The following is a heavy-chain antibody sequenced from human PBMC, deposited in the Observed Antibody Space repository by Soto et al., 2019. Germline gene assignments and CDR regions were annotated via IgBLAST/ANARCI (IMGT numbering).Heavy chain of an antibody. V-gene: IGHV3-23*01. CDR3: AKPPDYNWNDY. Sequence: EVQLLESGGGLVQPGGSLRLSCAASGSTFSSYAMSWVRQAPGKGLEWISAVSGSGGSTYYADSVKGRFTISRDNSKDTLYLQMNNLRAEDTAVYYCAKPPDYNWNDYWGQGTLVTVSS. CDR2: VSGSGGST. CDR1: GSTFSSYA. D-gene: IGHD1-20*01. J-gene: IGHJ4*02.